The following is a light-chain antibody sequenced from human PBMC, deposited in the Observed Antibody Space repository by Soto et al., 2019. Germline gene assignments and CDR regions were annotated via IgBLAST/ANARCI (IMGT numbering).Light chain of an antibody. CDR3: KQYNRLPYT. CDR1: QNLSRW. J-gene: IGKJ2*01. CDR2: EAS. Sequence: DIQVTQSPSTLSASVGDRVTITCRASQNLSRWLAWYRQKPGKAPELLIHEASTLESAVPSRFSGSGFGTEFTLPCSRRQPDDFSTYYCKQYNRLPYTFGKGPKLEIK. V-gene: IGKV1-5*03.